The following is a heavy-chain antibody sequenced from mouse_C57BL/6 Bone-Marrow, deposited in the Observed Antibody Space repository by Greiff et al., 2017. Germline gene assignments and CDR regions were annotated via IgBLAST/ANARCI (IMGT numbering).Heavy chain of an antibody. V-gene: IGHV1-50*01. CDR1: GYTFTSYW. J-gene: IGHJ4*01. CDR2: IDPSDSDT. D-gene: IGHD1-1*01. Sequence: VQLQQPGAELVKPGASVKLSCKASGYTFTSYWMQWVKQRPGQGLEWIGEIDPSDSDTNYNQKFKGKATLTVDTSSSTAYMQLSSLTSEDSAVYYCSRGYDTTGYYYAMDYWGQGTSVTDSS. CDR3: SRGYDTTGYYYAMDY.